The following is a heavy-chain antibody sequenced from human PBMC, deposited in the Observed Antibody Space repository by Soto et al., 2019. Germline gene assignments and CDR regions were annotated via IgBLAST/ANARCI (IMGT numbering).Heavy chain of an antibody. CDR3: ATRDPGHY. J-gene: IGHJ4*02. V-gene: IGHV1-46*01. CDR1: GYTFTTYY. CDR2: ISPDGGRT. Sequence: QVQLVQSGAEVKKPGASVKVSCKASGYTFTTYYMHWVRQAPGQGLEWMGIISPDGGRTRYAQKFQGRVTMTRDTSTSTVYMELSSLRSEDTAVYYCATRDPGHYCGQGTLVTVSS.